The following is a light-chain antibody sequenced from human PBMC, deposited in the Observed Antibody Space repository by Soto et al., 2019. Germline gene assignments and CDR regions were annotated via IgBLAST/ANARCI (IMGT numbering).Light chain of an antibody. CDR2: AAS. V-gene: IGKV1-39*01. CDR3: QQSSNMPFT. J-gene: IGKJ3*01. Sequence: DIQMTQSPSSLSASVGDRVTITCRASQSITNYLNWYQHKPGKAPKLLVYAASSLQSGVPSRFSGSGSGTDFTLTISSLPPEDFATYYWQQSSNMPFTFGPGTKVDIK. CDR1: QSITNY.